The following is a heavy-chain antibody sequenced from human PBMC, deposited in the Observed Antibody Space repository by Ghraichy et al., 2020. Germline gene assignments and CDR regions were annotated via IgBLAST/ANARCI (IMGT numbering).Heavy chain of an antibody. Sequence: GGSLRLSCAASGFTFSSYAMSWVRQAPGKGLEWVSAISGSGGSTYYADSVKGRFTISRDNSKNTLYLQMNSLRAEDTAVYYCAKVRGYCSSTSCYGADYWGQGTLVTVSS. CDR1: GFTFSSYA. CDR3: AKVRGYCSSTSCYGADY. CDR2: ISGSGGST. J-gene: IGHJ4*02. V-gene: IGHV3-23*01. D-gene: IGHD2-2*01.